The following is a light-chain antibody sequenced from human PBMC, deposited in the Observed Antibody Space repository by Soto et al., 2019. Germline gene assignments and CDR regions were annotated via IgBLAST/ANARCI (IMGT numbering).Light chain of an antibody. J-gene: IGLJ1*01. CDR1: SSDVGSYNL. V-gene: IGLV2-23*02. CDR2: EVS. CDR3: CSYAGSRDV. Sequence: QSALTQPASVSGSPGQSITISCTGTSSDVGSYNLVSWYQQHPGKAPKLMIYEVSKRPSGVSNRFTGSKSGNTASLTISGLQAEDEAEYYCCSYAGSRDVFGTGTKLTV.